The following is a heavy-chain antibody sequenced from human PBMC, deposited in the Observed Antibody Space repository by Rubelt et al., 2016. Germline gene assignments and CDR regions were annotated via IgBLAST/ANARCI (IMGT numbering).Heavy chain of an antibody. CDR1: GYTFTSSA. J-gene: IGHJ4*02. D-gene: IGHD2-15*01. V-gene: IGHV1-3*01. CDR3: ARGYCSGGSCYYFDY. CDR2: IKAGNGNT. Sequence: QVQLVQSGAEVKKPGASVKVSCKASGYTFTSSAMHSVRPAPGPRLAWMGWIKAGNGNTKYSEKFQGRVTITRDTSASTAYMELSSLRSEDTAVYYCARGYCSGGSCYYFDYWGQGTLVTVSS.